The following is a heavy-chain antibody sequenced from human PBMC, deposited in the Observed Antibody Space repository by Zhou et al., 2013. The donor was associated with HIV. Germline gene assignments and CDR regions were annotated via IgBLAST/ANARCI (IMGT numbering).Heavy chain of an antibody. J-gene: IGHJ4*02. V-gene: IGHV1-69*15. D-gene: IGHD5-12*01. CDR3: ARGRYESGYDRNPYYFDY. Sequence: QVQLVQSGAEVKKPGSSVKVSCKASGGTFSTYAISWVRQAPGQGLEWMGRIIPIFGATNYAQKFQGRVTITADESTSTAYMELSSLRSEDTAFYYCARGRYESGYDRNPYYFDYWGQGTLVTVSS. CDR1: GGTFSTYA. CDR2: IIPIFGAT.